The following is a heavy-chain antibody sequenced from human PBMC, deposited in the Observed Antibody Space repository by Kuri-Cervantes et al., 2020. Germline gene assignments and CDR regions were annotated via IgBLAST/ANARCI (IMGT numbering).Heavy chain of an antibody. D-gene: IGHD2-8*01. V-gene: IGHV3-48*03. Sequence: GGSLRLSCAASGFTFSSYEMNWVRQAPGKGLEWVSYISSSGSTIYYADSVKGRFTISRDTAKNSAYMQMNSLRAEDTAVYYCARGPWSRRQFDPWGQGTLVTVSS. CDR3: ARGPWSRRQFDP. CDR1: GFTFSSYE. J-gene: IGHJ5*02. CDR2: ISSSGSTI.